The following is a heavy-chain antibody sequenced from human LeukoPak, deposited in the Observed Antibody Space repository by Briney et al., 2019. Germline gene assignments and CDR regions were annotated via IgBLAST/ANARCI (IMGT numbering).Heavy chain of an antibody. D-gene: IGHD3-3*01. CDR1: GGTFSSYA. Sequence: SVKVSCKASGGTFSSYAISWVRQAPGQGLEWMGGIIPIFGTANYAQKFQGRVTITTDESTSTAYMELSSLRSEDTAVYYCARTSYDFWSGYPWFDYWGQGTLVTVSS. J-gene: IGHJ4*02. V-gene: IGHV1-69*05. CDR3: ARTSYDFWSGYPWFDY. CDR2: IIPIFGTA.